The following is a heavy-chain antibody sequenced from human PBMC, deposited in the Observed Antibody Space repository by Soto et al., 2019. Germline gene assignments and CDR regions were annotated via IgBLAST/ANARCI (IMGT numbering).Heavy chain of an antibody. V-gene: IGHV3-21*01. J-gene: IGHJ6*02. CDR1: GFTFSSYS. D-gene: IGHD5-12*01. CDR2: ISSSSSYI. CDR3: ARDVLEMATICHYGGIDI. Sequence: GGSLRLSCAASGFTFSSYSMNWVRQAPGKGLEWVSSISSSSSYIYYADSVKGRFTISRDNAKNSLYLQMNSLGAEDTAVYYFARDVLEMATICHYGGIDIWGQGTTVTVSS.